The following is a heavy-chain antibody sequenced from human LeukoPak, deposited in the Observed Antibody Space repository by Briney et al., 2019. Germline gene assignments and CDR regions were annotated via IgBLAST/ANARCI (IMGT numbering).Heavy chain of an antibody. D-gene: IGHD4-17*01. CDR2: IYYSGST. J-gene: IGHJ5*02. CDR3: ARGGYGEGGSDWFDP. V-gene: IGHV4-39*07. Sequence: SETLSLTCTVSGGSISSSSYYWGWIRQPPGKGLEWIGSIYYSGSTYYNPSLKSRVTISVDTSKNQFSLKLSSVTAADTAVYYCARGGYGEGGSDWFDPWGQGTLVTVSS. CDR1: GGSISSSSYY.